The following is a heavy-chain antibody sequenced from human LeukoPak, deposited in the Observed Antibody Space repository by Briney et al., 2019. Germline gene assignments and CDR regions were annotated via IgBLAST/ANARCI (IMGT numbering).Heavy chain of an antibody. J-gene: IGHJ6*03. CDR2: ISAYNGNT. CDR1: GYTFTSYG. CDR3: ARDFGAGTTSGKYYYYYYMDV. Sequence: ASVKVSCKASGYTFTSYGISWVRQAPGQGLEWMGWISAYNGNTNYAQKLQGRVTMTTDTSTSTAYTELRSLRSDDTAVYYCARDFGAGTTSGKYYYYYYMDVWGKGTTVTVSS. D-gene: IGHD1-1*01. V-gene: IGHV1-18*01.